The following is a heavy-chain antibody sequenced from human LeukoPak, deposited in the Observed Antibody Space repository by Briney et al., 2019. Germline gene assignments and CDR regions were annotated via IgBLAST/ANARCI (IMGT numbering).Heavy chain of an antibody. CDR2: VSSGGST. Sequence: GGSLRLSCAASGFTDSDNYMSWVRQAPGKGLEWVSVVSSGGSTYYAGSVKGRFTISRDNSKNMLSLQMNSLRVEDTAVYYCATRSPAVGGRSFDYWGHGTLVTVSS. CDR3: ATRSPAVGGRSFDY. CDR1: GFTDSDNY. D-gene: IGHD2-15*01. J-gene: IGHJ4*01. V-gene: IGHV3-66*01.